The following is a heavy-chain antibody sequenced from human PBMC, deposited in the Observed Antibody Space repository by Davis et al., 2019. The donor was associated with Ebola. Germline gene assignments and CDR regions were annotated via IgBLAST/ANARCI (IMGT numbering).Heavy chain of an antibody. CDR2: ISGSSSYI. J-gene: IGHJ3*02. D-gene: IGHD3-22*01. CDR1: GFIFSSYS. Sequence: GESLKISCAASGFIFSSYSMNWVRQAPGKGLQWVSSISGSSSYIYYADSVKGRFTISRDNAKNSLYLQMNSLRAEDTAVYHCARGGYYDSTGYSHAAFDIWGQGTMVTVSS. V-gene: IGHV3-21*01. CDR3: ARGGYYDSTGYSHAAFDI.